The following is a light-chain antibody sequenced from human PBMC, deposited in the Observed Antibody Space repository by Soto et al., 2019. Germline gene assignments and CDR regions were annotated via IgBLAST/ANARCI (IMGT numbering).Light chain of an antibody. CDR2: EVR. J-gene: IGLJ3*02. Sequence: QSVLTQPPSVSGSPGQSVTISCTGTSSDVGGFDRVSWYQQSPGTGPKLLIYEVRNRPSGVPDRFSGSKSGSTASLTISGLQAEDEADYYCASYTTSIPVVFGGGTKLTVL. CDR1: SSDVGGFDR. V-gene: IGLV2-18*02. CDR3: ASYTTSIPVV.